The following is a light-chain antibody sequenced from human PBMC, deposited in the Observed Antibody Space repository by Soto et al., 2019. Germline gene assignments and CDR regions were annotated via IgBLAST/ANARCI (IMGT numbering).Light chain of an antibody. CDR1: RSNIGNNA. J-gene: IGLJ3*02. V-gene: IGLV1-44*01. CDR3: ATWDDSLNARGV. CDR2: NNN. Sequence: QSVLTQTPSASGTPGQTVTISCSGSRSNIGNNAVSWYQQFPGTAPQLLIYNNNQRPSGVPDRFSGSKSGTSASLAISGLQSEDEAVYYCATWDDSLNARGVFGGGTKLTVL.